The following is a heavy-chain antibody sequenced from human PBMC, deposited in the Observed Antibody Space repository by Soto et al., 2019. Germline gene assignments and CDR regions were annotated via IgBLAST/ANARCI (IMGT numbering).Heavy chain of an antibody. CDR2: IYPGDSDT. V-gene: IGHV5-51*01. Sequence: PGESLKISCKGSGYSFNSYWIGWVRQMPGKGLEWMGIIYPGDSDTGYSPSFQGQVTISADKSISTAYLQWSSLKASDTAMYYCARRSHYDILTGAYHGMDVWGQGTTVTVSS. D-gene: IGHD3-9*01. CDR3: ARRSHYDILTGAYHGMDV. J-gene: IGHJ6*02. CDR1: GYSFNSYW.